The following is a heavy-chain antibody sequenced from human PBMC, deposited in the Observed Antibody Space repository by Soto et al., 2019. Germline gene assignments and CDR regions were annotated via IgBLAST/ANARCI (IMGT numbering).Heavy chain of an antibody. V-gene: IGHV1-69*01. CDR2: IIPIFGTA. J-gene: IGHJ4*02. CDR1: GGSLSSYP. D-gene: IGHD3-22*01. CDR3: ARDLGGTYYYDSSGYSLYKFDY. Sequence: FSVKVSCKASGGSLSSYPSSWVLHTTGQGLEWMGGIIPIFGTANYAQKFRGRVTITADESTSTAYMEVSSLRSEDTAVYYCARDLGGTYYYDSSGYSLYKFDYWGQGTLVTVSS.